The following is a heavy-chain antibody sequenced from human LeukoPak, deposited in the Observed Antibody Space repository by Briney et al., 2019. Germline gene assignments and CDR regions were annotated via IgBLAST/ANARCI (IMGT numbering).Heavy chain of an antibody. J-gene: IGHJ4*02. D-gene: IGHD5-12*01. CDR3: KSGIVATIGDY. CDR2: INSDGSST. V-gene: IGHV3-74*01. Sequence: GGSLRLSCAASGFTFSRHWMHWVLQAPGKGLLWVSRINSDGSSTSYADSVKGRFTISRDNAKNTLYLQMNSLRAEDTAVYYCKSGIVATIGDYWGQGTLVTASS. CDR1: GFTFSRHW.